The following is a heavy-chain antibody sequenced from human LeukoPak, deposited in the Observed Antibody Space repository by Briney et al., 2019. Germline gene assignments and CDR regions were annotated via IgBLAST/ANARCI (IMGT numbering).Heavy chain of an antibody. CDR1: GYTLTELS. CDR3: ATAVVDGSGSYHGLDY. CDR2: FDPEDGET. V-gene: IGHV1-24*01. J-gene: IGHJ4*02. Sequence: ASVKVSCKVSGYTLTELSMHWVRQAPGKGLEWMGGFDPEDGETIYAQKFQGRVTMTEDTSTDTAYMELSSLRSEDTAVYYCATAVVDGSGSYHGLDYRGQGTLVTVSS. D-gene: IGHD3-10*01.